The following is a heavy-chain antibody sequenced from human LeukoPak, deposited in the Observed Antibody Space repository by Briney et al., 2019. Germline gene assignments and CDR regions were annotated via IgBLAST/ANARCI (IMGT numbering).Heavy chain of an antibody. CDR3: AELGITMIGGV. CDR1: GFTFNTYT. CDR2: ISSGTSYI. D-gene: IGHD3-10*02. Sequence: GGSLRLSCAASGFTFNTYTMNWVRQAPGKGLEWVSSISSGTSYIYYADSEKGRFTISRDNAKNSLYLQMSSLRSEDTAVYYCAELGITMIGGVWGKGTTVTISS. J-gene: IGHJ6*04. V-gene: IGHV3-21*01.